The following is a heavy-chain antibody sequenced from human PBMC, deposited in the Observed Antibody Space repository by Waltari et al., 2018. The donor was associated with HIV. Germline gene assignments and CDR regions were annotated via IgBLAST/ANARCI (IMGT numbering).Heavy chain of an antibody. CDR3: ARKAVAAYYLEY. D-gene: IGHD6-19*01. CDR2: IWYDGTNK. Sequence: QVQLVESGGGVVQPGRSLRLSCAASGFTFSSYGMHWVRQAPGKGREWVAVIWYDGTNKYYADSVQGRFTISRDNSKNTLYLQMNSLRAEDTAVYYCARKAVAAYYLEYWGQGTLVTVSS. V-gene: IGHV3-33*01. J-gene: IGHJ4*02. CDR1: GFTFSSYG.